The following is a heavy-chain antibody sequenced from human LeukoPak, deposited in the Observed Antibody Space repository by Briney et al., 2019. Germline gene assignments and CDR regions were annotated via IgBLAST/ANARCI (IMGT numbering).Heavy chain of an antibody. V-gene: IGHV4-30-4*08. CDR3: VSASPNIVVVPAARNDAFDI. D-gene: IGHD2-2*01. Sequence: SSQTLSLTCTVSGGSISSGDYYWSWIRQPPGKGLEWIGYIYYSGSTYYNPSLKSRVTISVDTSKNQFSLKLSSVTAADTAVYYCVSASPNIVVVPAARNDAFDIWGQGTMVTVSS. J-gene: IGHJ3*02. CDR1: GGSISSGDYY. CDR2: IYYSGST.